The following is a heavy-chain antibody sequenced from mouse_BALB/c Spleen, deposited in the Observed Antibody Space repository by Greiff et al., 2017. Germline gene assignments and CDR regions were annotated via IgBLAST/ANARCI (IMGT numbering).Heavy chain of an antibody. CDR2: INSNGGST. CDR3: ARYYGSSYWYFDV. J-gene: IGHJ1*01. CDR1: GFTFSSYY. Sequence: EVQLQESGGGLVKLGGSLKLSCAASGFTFSSYYMSWVRQTPEKRLELVAAINSNGGSTYYPDTVKGRFTISRDNAKNTLYLQMSSLKSEDTALYYCARYYGSSYWYFDVWGAGTTVTVSS. D-gene: IGHD1-1*01. V-gene: IGHV5-6-2*01.